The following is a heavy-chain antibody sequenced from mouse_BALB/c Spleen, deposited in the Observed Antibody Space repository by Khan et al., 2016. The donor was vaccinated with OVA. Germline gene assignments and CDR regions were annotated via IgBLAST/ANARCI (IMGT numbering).Heavy chain of an antibody. CDR1: GFSLTSYG. Sequence: QVQLKESGPDLVAPSQSLSITCTISGFSLTSYGIHWVRQPPGKGLEWLVVIWSDGKTTYNSALKSRLNIIKDNSKSQVFLKMNSLQTDDTAMYYCARQIFPGYFDVWGAGTTVTVSS. CDR3: ARQIFPGYFDV. V-gene: IGHV2-6-1*01. J-gene: IGHJ1*01. CDR2: IWSDGKT.